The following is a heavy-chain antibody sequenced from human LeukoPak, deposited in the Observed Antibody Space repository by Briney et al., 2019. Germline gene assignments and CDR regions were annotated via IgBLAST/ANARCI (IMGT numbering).Heavy chain of an antibody. D-gene: IGHD1-26*01. CDR3: ARLKGSTRAFDY. J-gene: IGHJ4*02. Sequence: ASVKVSCKASGYTFTGYYMHWVRQAPGQGLEWMGWINPSSGGTNYAQKFQGRVTMTRDTSISTAYMEVSRLRSDDTAVYYCARLKGSTRAFDYWGQGTLVTVSS. CDR1: GYTFTGYY. V-gene: IGHV1-2*02. CDR2: INPSSGGT.